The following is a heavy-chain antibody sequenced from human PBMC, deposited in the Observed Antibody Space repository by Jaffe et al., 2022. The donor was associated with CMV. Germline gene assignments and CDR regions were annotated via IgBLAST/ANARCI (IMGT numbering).Heavy chain of an antibody. D-gene: IGHD1-26*01. V-gene: IGHV4-59*03. J-gene: IGHJ4*02. CDR2: VYSSGNT. Sequence: QVQLQEAGPGLVKPSETLSLTCSVSGGSMNNYYWSWIRQTPGKGLECIGYVYSSGNTNYNPSLKSRVTISIDTSKNQFSLKLDSVTAADTAMYYCARYIVGETTRFIDYWGQGTLVTVSS. CDR1: GGSMNNYY. CDR3: ARYIVGETTRFIDY.